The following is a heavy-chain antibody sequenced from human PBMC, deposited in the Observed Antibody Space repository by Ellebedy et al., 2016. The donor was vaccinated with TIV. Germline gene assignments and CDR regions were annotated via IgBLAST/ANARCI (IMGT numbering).Heavy chain of an antibody. J-gene: IGHJ6*02. CDR3: ARDLLRFGGMDV. CDR2: ISYDGSGR. D-gene: IGHD3-3*01. V-gene: IGHV3-30-3*01. CDR1: GFTFNNFA. Sequence: PGGSLRLSCTASGFTFNNFAMHWVRQAPGKGLEWVAIISYDGSGRYYADSVQGRFTISRDNSLNTLYLQMNSLKPEDTAVYYCARDLLRFGGMDVWGPGTRVSVSS.